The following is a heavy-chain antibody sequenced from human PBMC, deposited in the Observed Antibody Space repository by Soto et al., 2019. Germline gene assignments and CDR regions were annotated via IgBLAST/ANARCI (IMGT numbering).Heavy chain of an antibody. J-gene: IGHJ6*02. CDR1: GFTFSGSA. CDR3: TKHPSTVLDV. D-gene: IGHD4-4*01. CDR2: IRSKANSYAT. Sequence: EVQLVESGGGLVQPGGSLKLSCAASGFTFSGSAMHWVRQASGKGLEWVGRIRSKANSYATAYAASVKGRFTISRDDSKNTAYLQMNSLKTEDTAVYYCTKHPSTVLDVWGQGTTVTFSS. V-gene: IGHV3-73*02.